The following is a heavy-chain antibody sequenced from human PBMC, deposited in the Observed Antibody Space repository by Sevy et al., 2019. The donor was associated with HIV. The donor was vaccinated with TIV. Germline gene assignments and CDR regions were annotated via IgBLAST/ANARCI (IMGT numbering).Heavy chain of an antibody. Sequence: VGSLRLSCAASGFTFSTYWMGWVRQAAGKGLELVANVKQDESDKYYVDTVKGRCTISRDNARNSLYLQMNSLRAEDTAVYYCVRDGGQGEQKVTSLDYWGQGILVTVSS. D-gene: IGHD4-4*01. CDR1: GFTFSTYW. CDR3: VRDGGQGEQKVTSLDY. V-gene: IGHV3-7*01. J-gene: IGHJ4*02. CDR2: VKQDESDK.